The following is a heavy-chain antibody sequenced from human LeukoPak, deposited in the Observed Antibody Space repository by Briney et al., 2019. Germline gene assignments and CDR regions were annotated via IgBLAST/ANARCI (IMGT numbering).Heavy chain of an antibody. V-gene: IGHV4-4*07. D-gene: IGHD2-15*01. CDR1: GGSISSYY. J-gene: IGHJ4*02. CDR2: IYTSGST. Sequence: KASETLSLTCTVSGGSISSYYWSWIRQPAGKGLEWIGRIYTSGSTNYNPSLKSRVTISVDTSKNQFSLKLSSVTAADPAEYYCARDHRYCSGGSCYYFDYWGQGTLVTVSS. CDR3: ARDHRYCSGGSCYYFDY.